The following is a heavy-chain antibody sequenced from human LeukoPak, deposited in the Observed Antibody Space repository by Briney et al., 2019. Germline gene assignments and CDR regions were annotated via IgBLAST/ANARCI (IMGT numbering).Heavy chain of an antibody. CDR3: AREPFIFEYGDYDGGGLAYYYYMDV. D-gene: IGHD4-17*01. Sequence: GASVKVSCKASGGTFSSYAISWVRQAPGQGLEWMGRIIPIFGTANYAQKFQGRVTITTDESTSTAYMELSSLRSEDTAVYYYAREPFIFEYGDYDGGGLAYYYYMDVWGKGTTVTVSS. V-gene: IGHV1-69*05. CDR2: IIPIFGTA. J-gene: IGHJ6*03. CDR1: GGTFSSYA.